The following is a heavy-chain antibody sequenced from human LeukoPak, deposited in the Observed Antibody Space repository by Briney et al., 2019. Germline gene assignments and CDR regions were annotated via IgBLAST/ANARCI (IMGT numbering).Heavy chain of an antibody. CDR1: GYSFTSYW. V-gene: IGHV3-53*01. Sequence: GESLKISCKGSGYSFTSYWIGWVRQAPGKGLEWVSVIYSGGSTYYADSVKGRFTISRDNSKNTLYLQMNSLRAEDTAVYYCARHSSGWDYWGQGTLVTVSS. CDR2: IYSGGST. D-gene: IGHD6-19*01. J-gene: IGHJ4*02. CDR3: ARHSSGWDY.